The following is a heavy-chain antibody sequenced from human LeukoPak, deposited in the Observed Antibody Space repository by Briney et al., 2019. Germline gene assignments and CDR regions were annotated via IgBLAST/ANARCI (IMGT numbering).Heavy chain of an antibody. D-gene: IGHD7-27*01. CDR2: INHSGST. V-gene: IGHV4-34*01. J-gene: IGHJ4*02. CDR1: GGSFSGYY. Sequence: SETLSLTCAVYGGSFSGYYWSWIRQPPGKGLEWIGEINHSGSTNYNPSLKSRVTISVDTSKNQFSLKLTSVTAADTAVYYCARVHGDSGWYFDYWGQGTLVTVSS. CDR3: ARVHGDSGWYFDY.